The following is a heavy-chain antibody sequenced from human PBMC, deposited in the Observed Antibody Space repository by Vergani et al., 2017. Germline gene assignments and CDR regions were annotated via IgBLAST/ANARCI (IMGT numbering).Heavy chain of an antibody. CDR2: IWYDGSNK. D-gene: IGHD2-15*01. V-gene: IGHV3-33*06. J-gene: IGHJ5*02. CDR3: AKTPCSGGSCYSEGRWFDP. CDR1: GFTFSSYG. Sequence: QVQLVESGGGVVQPGRSLRLSCAASGFTFSSYGMHWVRQAPGKGLEWVAIIWYDGSNKNYADSVKGRFTISRDNSKNTLYLQMNSLRDEDTAVYYCAKTPCSGGSCYSEGRWFDPWGQGTLVTVSS.